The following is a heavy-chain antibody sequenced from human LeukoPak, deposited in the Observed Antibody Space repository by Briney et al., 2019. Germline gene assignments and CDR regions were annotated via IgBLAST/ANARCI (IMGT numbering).Heavy chain of an antibody. CDR3: ARAQMVYVRMD. J-gene: IGHJ4*02. D-gene: IGHD2-8*01. Sequence: GASVKASCKASGYTFTGYYMHWVRQAPGQGLEWMGWINPNSGGTNYAQKFERRVTMTRDKSISTAYMELSRLRSDDTAVYYCARAQMVYVRMDWGQGTLVTVSS. CDR2: INPNSGGT. CDR1: GYTFTGYY. V-gene: IGHV1-2*02.